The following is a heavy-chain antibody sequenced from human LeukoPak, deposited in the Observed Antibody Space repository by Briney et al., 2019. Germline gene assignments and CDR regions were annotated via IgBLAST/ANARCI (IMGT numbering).Heavy chain of an antibody. J-gene: IGHJ5*02. Sequence: ASVTVSCTASGYTFITYYIPWVRQPPGQGLEWMGIINHSGGTKNYPQKIQRRVTMNRATSKSTVFMELSSLRSEDTAVYFCARGLPGRVYDSCKRGLSDPGGQGTGVTVPS. CDR2: INHSGGTK. CDR1: GYTFITYY. V-gene: IGHV1-46*01. CDR3: ARGLPGRVYDSCKRGLSDP. D-gene: IGHD3-22*01.